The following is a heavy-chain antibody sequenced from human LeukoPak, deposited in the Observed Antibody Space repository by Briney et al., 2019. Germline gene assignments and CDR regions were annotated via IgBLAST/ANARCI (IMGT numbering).Heavy chain of an antibody. D-gene: IGHD3-3*01. J-gene: IGHJ4*02. V-gene: IGHV4-34*01. CDR2: INHRGST. CDR3: ARSWVHYDFWSGYLV. Sequence: SETLSLTCAVYGGSFSGYYWSWIRQPPGKGLEWIGEINHRGSTNYNPSLKSRVTISVDTSKNQFSLKLSSVTAADTAVYYCARSWVHYDFWSGYLVWGQGTLVTVSS. CDR1: GGSFSGYY.